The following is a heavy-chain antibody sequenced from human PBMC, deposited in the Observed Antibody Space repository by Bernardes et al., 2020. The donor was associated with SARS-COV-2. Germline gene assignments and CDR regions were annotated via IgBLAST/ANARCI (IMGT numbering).Heavy chain of an antibody. CDR1: GYTLTELS. D-gene: IGHD6-13*01. CDR3: ATAIAAAGNPDDYYYYYGMDV. CDR2: FDPEDGET. V-gene: IGHV1-24*01. J-gene: IGHJ6*02. Sequence: ASVKVSCKVSGYTLTELSMHWVRQAPGKGLEWMGGFDPEDGETIYAQKFQGRVTMTEDTSTDTAYMELSSLSSEDTAVYYCATAIAAAGNPDDYYYYYGMDVWGQGTTVTVSS.